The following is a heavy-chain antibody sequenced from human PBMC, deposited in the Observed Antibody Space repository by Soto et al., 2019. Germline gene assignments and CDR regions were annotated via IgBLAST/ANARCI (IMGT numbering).Heavy chain of an antibody. Sequence: KSSETLSLTCTVSGGSISSGDYYWGWIRQPPGKGLEWIGYIYYSGSTYYNPSLKSRVTISVDTSKNQFSLKLSSVTAADTAVYYCARDWARYCSSTSCYYPHYYYYGMDVWGQGTTVTVSS. V-gene: IGHV4-30-4*01. CDR1: GGSISSGDYY. D-gene: IGHD2-2*01. CDR3: ARDWARYCSSTSCYYPHYYYYGMDV. CDR2: IYYSGST. J-gene: IGHJ6*02.